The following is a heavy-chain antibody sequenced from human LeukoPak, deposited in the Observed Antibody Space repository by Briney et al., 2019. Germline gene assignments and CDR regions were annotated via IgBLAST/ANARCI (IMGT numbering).Heavy chain of an antibody. CDR1: GGTFSSYA. CDR3: ASRGVSGSVYDRYYYYYYMDV. Sequence: VASVKVSCEASGGTFSSYAICGVRQAPGQGLECMGRTIPIFVTTNYAQTFQGRVTITTDESPSTAYMELSSLRSENTAVYYCASRGVSGSVYDRYYYYYYMDVWGKGTTVTVSS. J-gene: IGHJ6*03. CDR2: TIPIFVTT. D-gene: IGHD3-10*01. V-gene: IGHV1-69*05.